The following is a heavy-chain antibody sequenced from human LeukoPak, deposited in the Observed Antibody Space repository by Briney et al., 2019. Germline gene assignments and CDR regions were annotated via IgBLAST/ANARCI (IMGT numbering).Heavy chain of an antibody. CDR2: ISWNSGSI. CDR3: AKGGYYDSSIVLTFDY. J-gene: IGHJ4*02. CDR1: GFTFDDYA. Sequence: PGGSLRLSCAASGFTFDDYAMHWVRQAPGKGLEWVSGISWNSGSIGYADSVKGRFTISRDNAKNSLYLQMNSLRAEDTALYYCAKGGYYDSSIVLTFDYWGQGTLVTVSS. D-gene: IGHD3-22*01. V-gene: IGHV3-9*01.